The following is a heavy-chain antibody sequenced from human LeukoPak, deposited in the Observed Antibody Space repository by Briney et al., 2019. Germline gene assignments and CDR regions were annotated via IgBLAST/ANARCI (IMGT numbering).Heavy chain of an antibody. CDR2: ISYDGSNK. CDR3: VGLDFDY. D-gene: IGHD2-2*03. J-gene: IGHJ4*02. Sequence: GGSLRLSCAASGFTFSSYGMHWVRQAPGKGLEWVAVISYDGSNKYYADSVKGRFTISRDNSKNTLYLQMNSLRAEDTAVYYCVGLDFDYWGQGTLVTVSS. V-gene: IGHV3-30*03. CDR1: GFTFSSYG.